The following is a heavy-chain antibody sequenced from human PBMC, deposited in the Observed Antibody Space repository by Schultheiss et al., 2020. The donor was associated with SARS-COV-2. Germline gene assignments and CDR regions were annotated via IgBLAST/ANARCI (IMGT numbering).Heavy chain of an antibody. CDR3: ARGNDFVYFFDS. V-gene: IGHV4-59*08. CDR1: GGSINSYY. Sequence: SETLSLTCSVSGGSINSYYWSWIRQSPGKGLEWIAYIHSGGRTNYNPSLKSRLTISVDTSKNQFSLKLTSLTAADTAIYYCARGNDFVYFFDSWGQGTLVTVSS. J-gene: IGHJ4*02. CDR2: IHSGGRT. D-gene: IGHD3-3*01.